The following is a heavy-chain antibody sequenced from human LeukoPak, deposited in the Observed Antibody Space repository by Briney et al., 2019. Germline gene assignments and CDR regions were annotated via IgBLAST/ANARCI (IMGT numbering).Heavy chain of an antibody. V-gene: IGHV4-30-2*01. J-gene: IGHJ6*03. D-gene: IGHD1-26*01. CDR1: GGSISSGGYY. CDR2: IYHSGST. Sequence: PSETLSLTCTVSGGSISSGGYYWSWIRQPPGKGLEWIGYIYHSGSTYYNPSLKSRVTISVDTSKNQFSLKLSSVTAADTAVYYCARQPRVGATTDYYYYMDVWGKGTTVTVSS. CDR3: ARQPRVGATTDYYYYMDV.